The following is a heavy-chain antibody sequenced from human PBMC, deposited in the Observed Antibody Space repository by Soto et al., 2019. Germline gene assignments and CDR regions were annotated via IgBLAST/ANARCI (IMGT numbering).Heavy chain of an antibody. CDR2: IIPIFGTA. D-gene: IGHD3-22*01. V-gene: IGHV1-69*06. CDR3: AIGKSATKIVVVITSPLGY. J-gene: IGHJ4*02. CDR1: GGTFSSYA. Sequence: SVKVSCKASGGTFSSYAISWVRQAPGQGLEWMGGIIPIFGTANYAQKFQGRVTITADKSTSTAYMELSSLRSEDTAVYYCAIGKSATKIVVVITSPLGYWGQGTLVTLSS.